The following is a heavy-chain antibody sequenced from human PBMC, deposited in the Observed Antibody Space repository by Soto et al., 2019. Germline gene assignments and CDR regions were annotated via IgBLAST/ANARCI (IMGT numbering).Heavy chain of an antibody. CDR2: ISPKKGNT. J-gene: IGHJ5*02. D-gene: IGHD1-1*01. CDR3: AREHLPNCDTTSCDLPGLQP. V-gene: IGHV1-18*01. Sequence: QVQLVQSGPEVKRSGASVTVSCKTSGYSFLNYGITWVRQAPGQGLEWMGWISPKKGNTNYAQKFQGRVTLTTNASTSIVYMQLRSLKSDDTAVYYCAREHLPNCDTTSCDLPGLQPWGQGTLVAVSS. CDR1: GYSFLNYG.